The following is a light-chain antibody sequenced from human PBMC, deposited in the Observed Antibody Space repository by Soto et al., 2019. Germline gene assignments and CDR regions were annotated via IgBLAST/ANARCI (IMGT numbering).Light chain of an antibody. CDR2: SSR. J-gene: IGKJ1*01. V-gene: IGKV3-20*01. Sequence: EIVLTQSPGILSLSPGERASLSFRASQKISSAVLAWSRQKPGQAPGLTIFSSRGRTTGIPDRFRVSGSGTGFTLTISSLEPEDSAVYDCHQYGYSPPWTFGQGTKVDIK. CDR1: QKISSAV. CDR3: HQYGYSPPWT.